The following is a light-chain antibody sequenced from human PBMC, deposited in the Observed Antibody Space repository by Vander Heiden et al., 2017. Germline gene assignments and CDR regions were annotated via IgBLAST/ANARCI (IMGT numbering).Light chain of an antibody. V-gene: IGKV4-1*01. CDR2: WAS. J-gene: IGKJ3*01. Sequence: DIVMTQSPASLAVSLGERATINCKASQSVLISSNNKNYLAWYQQKPGQPPKLLIYWASTRESGVPDRFSGSGSGTDFTLTISSLQAEDVAVYYCQQYYSTPFTFGPGTKVDIK. CDR3: QQYYSTPFT. CDR1: QSVLISSNNKNY.